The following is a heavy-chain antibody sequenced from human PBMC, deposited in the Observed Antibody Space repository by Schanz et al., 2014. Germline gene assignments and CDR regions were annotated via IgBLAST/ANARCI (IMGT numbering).Heavy chain of an antibody. D-gene: IGHD2-2*01. V-gene: IGHV3-23*03. CDR3: AKRCSSTSCSHGAFDI. CDR1: GITFSDYA. Sequence: EVQLLESGGALEQPGGSLRLSCAASGITFSDYAMSWVRQAPGKGLEWVSIIASGGSHTFYADSVTGRFTISGDNSKNTLFLQMNSLRVEETAIDYCAKRCSSTSCSHGAFDIWGQGTMVTVSS. CDR2: IASGGSHT. J-gene: IGHJ3*02.